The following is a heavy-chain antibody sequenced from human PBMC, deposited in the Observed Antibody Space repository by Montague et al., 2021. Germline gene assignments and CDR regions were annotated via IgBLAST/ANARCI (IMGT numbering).Heavy chain of an antibody. V-gene: IGHV6-1*01. D-gene: IGHD2-8*01. CDR1: GDSVSSTTTA. CDR3: ARDHGLINAWAY. CDR2: TYYRSRWYF. J-gene: IGHJ4*02. Sequence: CAISGDSVSSTTTAWHWIRQSPSRGLEWLGRTYYRSRWYFDYAPSVKSRITIQPDTATNQFSLQVNSVTPEDTAVYFCARDHGLINAWAYWGQGTLATVSS.